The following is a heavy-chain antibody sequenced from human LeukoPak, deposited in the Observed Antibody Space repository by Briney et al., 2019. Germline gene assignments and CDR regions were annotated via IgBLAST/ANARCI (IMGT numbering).Heavy chain of an antibody. Sequence: ASVKVSCKASGYTFSSFGISWVRQAPGQGLECMGWISTYNGDTNYVQKLQDRVRMTTDASTNTAYLELRSLSSDDTAAYYCARGSPLSYSGNPPRAFDTWGQGTTVIVSS. J-gene: IGHJ3*02. CDR2: ISTYNGDT. CDR3: ARGSPLSYSGNPPRAFDT. CDR1: GYTFSSFG. D-gene: IGHD4-23*01. V-gene: IGHV1-18*01.